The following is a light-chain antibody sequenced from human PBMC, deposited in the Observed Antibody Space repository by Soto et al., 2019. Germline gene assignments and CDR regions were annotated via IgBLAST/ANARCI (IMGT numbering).Light chain of an antibody. V-gene: IGLV2-14*01. CDR3: SSYTSSSTHWV. CDR2: EVS. Sequence: QSALTQPASVSGSPGQSITISCTGTSSDVGGYNYVSWYQQHPGKAPKLMIYEVSNRPSGVSNSFSGSKSGNTASLTISGLKAEDEADYYCSSYTSSSTHWVFGGGTKRTVL. J-gene: IGLJ3*02. CDR1: SSDVGGYNY.